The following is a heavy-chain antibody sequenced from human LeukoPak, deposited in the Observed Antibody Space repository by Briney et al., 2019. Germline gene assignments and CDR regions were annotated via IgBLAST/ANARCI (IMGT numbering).Heavy chain of an antibody. V-gene: IGHV3-53*01. J-gene: IGHJ4*02. CDR2: IYSDNT. CDR1: GFTVSSNS. CDR3: ARRAGAYSHPYDY. Sequence: GGSLRLSCTVSGFTVSSNSMSWVRQARGKGLELVSFIYSDNTHYSASVMVRFTISRDNSKNTLYLQMNSLRAEDTAVYYCARRAGAYSHPYDYWGQGTLVTVSS. D-gene: IGHD4/OR15-4a*01.